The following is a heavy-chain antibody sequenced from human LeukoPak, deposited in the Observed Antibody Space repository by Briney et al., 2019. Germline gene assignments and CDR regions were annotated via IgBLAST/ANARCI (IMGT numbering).Heavy chain of an antibody. CDR2: INPSGGST. D-gene: IGHD6-25*01. CDR1: GYTFTGYY. CDR3: ARVEGNSRGYRGFDP. V-gene: IGHV1-46*01. J-gene: IGHJ5*02. Sequence: ASVKVSCKPSGYTFTGYYMHWVRQAPGQGLEWMGIINPSGGSTSYAQKFQGRVTMTRDTSTSTVYMELSSLRSEDTAVYYCARVEGNSRGYRGFDPWGQGTLVTVSS.